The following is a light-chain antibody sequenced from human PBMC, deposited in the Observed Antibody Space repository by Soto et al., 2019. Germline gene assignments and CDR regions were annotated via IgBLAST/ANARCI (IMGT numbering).Light chain of an antibody. J-gene: IGKJ2*01. CDR3: QSYNDWCFA. V-gene: IGKV3-15*01. CDR2: GVS. Sequence: DIVLTQSPATLSVSPGDRVTLSCRASESLFGFLAWYQQKPGQAPSLLMYGVSTRATGIPARFSGGWSATDFTLTILRLQSADCSLYVCQSYNDWCFASGLGT. CDR1: ESLFGF.